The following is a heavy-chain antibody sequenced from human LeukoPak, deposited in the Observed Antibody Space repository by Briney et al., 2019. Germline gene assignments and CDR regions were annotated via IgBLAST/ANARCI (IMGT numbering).Heavy chain of an antibody. J-gene: IGHJ3*01. CDR2: IFHSGSI. CDR1: GYTITSGYY. CDR3: ARMGVSFYYESTSYVPFAFDV. Sequence: SETLSLTCAVSGYTITSGYYWGWVRQSPGRGLAWIGTIFHSGSIYYNPSLKSRVTLSVDNSKNQFSLTLRSLTAADTAVYFCARMGVSFYYESTSYVPFAFDVWGQGTMVTVS. D-gene: IGHD3-22*01. V-gene: IGHV4-38-2*01.